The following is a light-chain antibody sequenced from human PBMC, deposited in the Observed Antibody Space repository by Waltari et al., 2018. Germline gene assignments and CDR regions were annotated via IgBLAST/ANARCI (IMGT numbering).Light chain of an antibody. V-gene: IGKV3-20*01. J-gene: IGKJ2*01. CDR3: QVYGDLRDT. CDR2: GGS. Sequence: EIILTQSPGTLSLSPGERATLSCRASQSVSSTYVGRYQQKSGQAPRLVIYGGSSRATGIPDRFSGSASGTDFTLTISRLGPEDVAVYFCQVYGDLRDTFGQGTKLEIK. CDR1: QSVSSTY.